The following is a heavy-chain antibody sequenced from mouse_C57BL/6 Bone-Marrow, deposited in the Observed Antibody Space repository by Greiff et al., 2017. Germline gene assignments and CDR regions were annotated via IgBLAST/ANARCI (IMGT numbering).Heavy chain of an antibody. CDR1: GYTFTSYG. V-gene: IGHV1-81*01. D-gene: IGHD2-3*01. J-gene: IGHJ3*01. CDR2: IYPRSGNT. CDR3: AGSGDGYYVRFAY. Sequence: QVQLQQSGAELARPGASVKLSCKASGYTFTSYGISWVKQRTGQGLEWIGEIYPRSGNTYYNEKFKGKATLTADKSSSTAYMELRSLTSEGSSVYFGAGSGDGYYVRFAYWGQGTLVTVSA.